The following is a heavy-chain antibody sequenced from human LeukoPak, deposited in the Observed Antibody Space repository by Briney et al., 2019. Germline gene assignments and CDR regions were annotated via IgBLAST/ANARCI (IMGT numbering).Heavy chain of an antibody. CDR2: ISYDGSNK. CDR1: GFNFSSYA. D-gene: IGHD6-13*01. J-gene: IGHJ4*02. V-gene: IGHV3-30*04. CDR3: AREVSSRIDFDY. Sequence: GGSLRLSCAASGFNFSSYAMHWVRQAPGKGLEWVAVISYDGSNKYYADSVKGRFTISRDNSKNTLYLQMNSLRAEDTAVYYCAREVSSRIDFDYWGQGTLVTVSS.